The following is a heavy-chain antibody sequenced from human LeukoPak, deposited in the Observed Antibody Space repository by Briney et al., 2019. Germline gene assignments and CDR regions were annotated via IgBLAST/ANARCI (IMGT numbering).Heavy chain of an antibody. CDR2: IYYSGST. J-gene: IGHJ3*02. Sequence: SETLSLTCTVSGGSISSYYWSWVRQPPGKGLEWVGYIYYSGSTNYNPSLKSRVTISVDTSKNQFSLKLSSVTAADTAVYYCARGSDSGSYYDAFDIWGQGTMVTVSS. D-gene: IGHD1-26*01. V-gene: IGHV4-59*01. CDR1: GGSISSYY. CDR3: ARGSDSGSYYDAFDI.